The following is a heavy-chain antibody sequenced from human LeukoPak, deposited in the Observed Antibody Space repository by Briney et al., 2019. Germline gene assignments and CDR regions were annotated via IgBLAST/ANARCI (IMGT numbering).Heavy chain of an antibody. CDR3: ARDRVGYCSSTSCPDFDY. CDR1: GFTFSDYY. CDR2: ISSSGSTI. J-gene: IGHJ4*02. Sequence: GGSLRLSCAASGFTFSDYYMSWIRQAPGKGLEWVSNISSSGSTIYYADSVKGRFTISRDNAKNSLYLQMNSLRAEDTAVYYCARDRVGYCSSTSCPDFDYWGQGTLVTVSS. V-gene: IGHV3-11*01. D-gene: IGHD2-2*01.